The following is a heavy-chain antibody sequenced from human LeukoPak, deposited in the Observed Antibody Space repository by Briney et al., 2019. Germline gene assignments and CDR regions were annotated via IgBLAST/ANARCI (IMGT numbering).Heavy chain of an antibody. Sequence: PSETLSLTCTVSGASISSYYWSWIRQPPGKGLEWIGYIYYSGSTNYNPSLKSRVTISIDTSKNQFSLKLSSVTAADTAVYYCAKAHFGTYFDYWGQGTLVTVSS. D-gene: IGHD3-3*02. J-gene: IGHJ4*02. CDR2: IYYSGST. V-gene: IGHV4-59*08. CDR3: AKAHFGTYFDY. CDR1: GASISSYY.